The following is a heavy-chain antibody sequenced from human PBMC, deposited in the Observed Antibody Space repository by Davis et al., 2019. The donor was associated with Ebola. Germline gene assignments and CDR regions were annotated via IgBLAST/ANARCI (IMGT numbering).Heavy chain of an antibody. CDR2: IRSKANSYAT. J-gene: IGHJ6*02. V-gene: IGHV3-73*01. CDR1: GFTFSGSA. Sequence: GGSLRLSCAASGFTFSGSAMHWVRQASGKGLEWVGRIRSKANSYATAYAASVKGRFTISRDDSKNTAYLQMNSLKTEDTAVYYCTYTYSSSEDVWGQGTTVTVSS. D-gene: IGHD6-13*01. CDR3: TYTYSSSEDV.